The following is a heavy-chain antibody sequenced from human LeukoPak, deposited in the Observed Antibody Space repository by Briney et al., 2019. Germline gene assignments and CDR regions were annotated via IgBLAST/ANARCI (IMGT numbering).Heavy chain of an antibody. CDR2: ISYDGSNK. D-gene: IGHD3-10*01. V-gene: IGHV3-30-3*01. J-gene: IGHJ4*02. CDR3: ARDRGRYGSVGY. Sequence: PGGSLRLSCAASGFTFSSYAMHWVRQAPGKGLEWVAVISYDGSNKYYADSVKGRFTISRDNSKNTLYLQMNSLRAEDTAVYYCARDRGRYGSVGYWGQGTLVTVSS. CDR1: GFTFSSYA.